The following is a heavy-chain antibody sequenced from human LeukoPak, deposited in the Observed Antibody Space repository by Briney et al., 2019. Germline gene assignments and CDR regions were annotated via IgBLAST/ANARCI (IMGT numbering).Heavy chain of an antibody. J-gene: IGHJ4*02. CDR2: INPNSGGR. Sequence: EASVKVSCKASGYTFTGYYIHWVRQAPGQGLEWMGWINPNSGGRNYAQKFQGRVTMTRDTSTTYMELSRPTSDDTAVYYCARAYSGYEAFDYWGQGTLVTVSS. D-gene: IGHD5-12*01. V-gene: IGHV1-2*02. CDR3: ARAYSGYEAFDY. CDR1: GYTFTGYY.